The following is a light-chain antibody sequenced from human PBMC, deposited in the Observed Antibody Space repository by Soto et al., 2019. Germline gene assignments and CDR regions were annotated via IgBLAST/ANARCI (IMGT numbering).Light chain of an antibody. J-gene: IGKJ1*01. Sequence: VVVTQSPLSLPVTPGEPASMSCRASQSLLHTNGINYLHWYLQKPGQSPQLLIYLGSHRASGVPDRFSGSGSGTEYTLRISRVEAEDVGIYYCMQALQKPSTFGQGTKVDSK. CDR2: LGS. CDR3: MQALQKPST. CDR1: QSLLHTNGINY. V-gene: IGKV2-28*01.